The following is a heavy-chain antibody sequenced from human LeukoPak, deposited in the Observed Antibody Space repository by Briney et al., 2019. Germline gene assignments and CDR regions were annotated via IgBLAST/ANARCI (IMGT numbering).Heavy chain of an antibody. CDR3: AKGGGYEAQYYYYYLDV. CDR1: GFTFSSYG. Sequence: GGSLRLSCAASGFTFSSYGMHWVRQAPGKGLEWVAVISYDGSNKYYADSVKGRFTVSRDNSKNTLYLQMKSLRAEDTAVYYCAKGGGYEAQYYYYYLDVWGKGTTVTISS. J-gene: IGHJ6*03. CDR2: ISYDGSNK. D-gene: IGHD5-12*01. V-gene: IGHV3-30*18.